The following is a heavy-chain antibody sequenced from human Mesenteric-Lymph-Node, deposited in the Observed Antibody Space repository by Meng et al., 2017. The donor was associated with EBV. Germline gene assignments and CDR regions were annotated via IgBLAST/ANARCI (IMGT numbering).Heavy chain of an antibody. CDR3: ARDSSGYNANDKVSDF. V-gene: IGHV1-18*01. Sequence: QLQLVQSGGEVKKPGASVRVSCKASGYTFTHHGISWIRQAPGQGLEWMGWISVYNGNTNYAPRLQGRVTMTTDLSTSTAYMELRSLRSDDTAVYYCARDSSGYNANDKVSDFWGQGTLVTVSS. D-gene: IGHD5-12*01. CDR2: ISVYNGNT. CDR1: GYTFTHHG. J-gene: IGHJ4*02.